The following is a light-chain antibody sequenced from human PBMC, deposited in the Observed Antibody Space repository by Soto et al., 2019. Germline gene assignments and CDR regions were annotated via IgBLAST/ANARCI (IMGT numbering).Light chain of an antibody. CDR1: SSDVGGYNY. Sequence: QSALTQPRSMSGSPGQSVTISCTGTSSDVGGYNYVSWYQQHPGKAPKLIIHGVSNRPSGVPDRFSGSESDNTASLTISGLQAEDEADYYCCSHAGSYTWVFGGGTKVTVL. CDR3: CSHAGSYTWV. J-gene: IGLJ3*02. CDR2: GVS. V-gene: IGLV2-11*01.